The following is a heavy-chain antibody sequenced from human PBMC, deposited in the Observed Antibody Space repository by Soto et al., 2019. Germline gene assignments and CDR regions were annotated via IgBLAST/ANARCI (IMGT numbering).Heavy chain of an antibody. CDR2: IKSKADGGTT. Sequence: EVQLVESGGGLVKPGGSLRLSCAASGFIFSNAWMSWVRQAPGKGLEWVGRIKSKADGGTTNYAAPVQGRFNISRDGSKNTLYLQMNGLKTEDTAVYYCTTGWSSADYWGQGALVTVSS. CDR3: TTGWSSADY. J-gene: IGHJ4*02. D-gene: IGHD3-3*01. CDR1: GFIFSNAW. V-gene: IGHV3-15*01.